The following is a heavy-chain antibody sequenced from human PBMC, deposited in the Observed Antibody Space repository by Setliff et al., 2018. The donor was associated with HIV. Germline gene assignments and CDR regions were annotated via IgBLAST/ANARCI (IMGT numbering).Heavy chain of an antibody. CDR2: IIPIFGTA. CDR3: ARDRAPNYCSGGSCYGDAFDI. D-gene: IGHD2-15*01. Sequence: ASVKVSCKASGYTFTDYYIHWVRQAPGQGLEWMGGIIPIFGTANYAQKFQGRVTITTDESTSTAYMELSSLRSEDTAVYYCARDRAPNYCSGGSCYGDAFDIWGQGTMVTVSS. V-gene: IGHV1-69*05. J-gene: IGHJ3*02. CDR1: GYTFTDYY.